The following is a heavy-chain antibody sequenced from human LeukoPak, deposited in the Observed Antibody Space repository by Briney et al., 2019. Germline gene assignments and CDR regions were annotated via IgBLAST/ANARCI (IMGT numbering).Heavy chain of an antibody. D-gene: IGHD3-22*01. CDR1: GYTFTSYD. CDR2: MNPNSGNT. V-gene: IGHV1-8*01. J-gene: IGHJ3*02. CDR3: ARASMIVVGRHDAFDI. Sequence: ASVKVSCKASGYTFTSYDINWVRQATGQGLEWMGWMNPNSGNTGYAQKFQGRVTMTRNTSISTAYMELRSLRSDDTAVYYCARASMIVVGRHDAFDIWGQGTMVTVSS.